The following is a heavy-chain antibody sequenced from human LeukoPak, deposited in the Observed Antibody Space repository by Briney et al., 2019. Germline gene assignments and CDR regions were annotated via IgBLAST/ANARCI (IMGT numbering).Heavy chain of an antibody. Sequence: PSETLSLTCTVSGGSISSSSYYWAWIRQPAGKALEWIGRIYTTGSTNYNPSLKSRVTISVDKSKNQFSLKLSSVTAADMAVYYCARSGVSGGTAMYWGQGTLVTVSS. J-gene: IGHJ4*02. CDR1: GGSISSSSYY. CDR3: ARSGVSGGTAMY. D-gene: IGHD2-15*01. V-gene: IGHV4-61*02. CDR2: IYTTGST.